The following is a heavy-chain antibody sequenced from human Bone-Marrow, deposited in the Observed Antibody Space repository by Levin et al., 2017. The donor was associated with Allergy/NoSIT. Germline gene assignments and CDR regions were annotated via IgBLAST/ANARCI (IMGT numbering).Heavy chain of an antibody. V-gene: IGHV3-23*01. D-gene: IGHD2-21*01. CDR1: GFTFSNYS. CDR3: VKCSGNCRWGFLDC. Sequence: AGGSLRLSCAASGFTFSNYSMTWVRQAPGKGLEWVSAISGDSRNTPTADPVKGRFTISRDNSKNTLYLQMNSPRAEDTAVYYCVKCSGNCRWGFLDCWGQGTLVTFSS. J-gene: IGHJ4*02. CDR2: ISGDSRNT.